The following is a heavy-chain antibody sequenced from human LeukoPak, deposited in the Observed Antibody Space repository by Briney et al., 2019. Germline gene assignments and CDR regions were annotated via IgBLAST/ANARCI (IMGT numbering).Heavy chain of an antibody. CDR1: GFTFSAFA. V-gene: IGHV3-23*01. J-gene: IGHJ4*02. Sequence: GGSLRLSCAASGFTFSAFAMNWVRQAPGNGLEWVSAVNTGGDDSYYADSVKGRFTISRDNSRNTLYPQMNSLRPEDTAIYFCARQLGYCSSGTCYFDNWGQGTLVTVSS. CDR3: ARQLGYCSSGTCYFDN. D-gene: IGHD2-15*01. CDR2: VNTGGDDS.